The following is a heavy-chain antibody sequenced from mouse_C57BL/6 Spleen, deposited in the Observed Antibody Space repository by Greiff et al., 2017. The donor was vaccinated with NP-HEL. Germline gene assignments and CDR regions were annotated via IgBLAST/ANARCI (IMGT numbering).Heavy chain of an antibody. D-gene: IGHD1-1*01. J-gene: IGHJ3*01. Sequence: QVQLKESGAELVRPGTSVKVSCKASGYAFTNYLIEWVKQRPGQGLEWIGVINPGSGGTNYNEKFKGKATLTADKSSSTAYMQLSSLTSEDSAVYFCARDYGSSLFAYWGQGTLVTVSA. CDR2: INPGSGGT. CDR3: ARDYGSSLFAY. V-gene: IGHV1-54*01. CDR1: GYAFTNYL.